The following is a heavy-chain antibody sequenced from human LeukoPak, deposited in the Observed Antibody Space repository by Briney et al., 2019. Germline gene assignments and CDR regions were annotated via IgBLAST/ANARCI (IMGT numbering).Heavy chain of an antibody. CDR1: GFTFSSYE. CDR3: ARPEGEPYFDWLYYFDY. D-gene: IGHD3-9*01. CDR2: ISSSGSSI. V-gene: IGHV3-48*03. Sequence: PGGSLRLSCAASGFTFSSYEMNWVRQAPGKGLEWASYISSSGSSIYYADSVKGRFTISRDNAKNSLYLQMNSLRAEDTAVYYCARPEGEPYFDWLYYFDYWGQGTLVTVSS. J-gene: IGHJ4*02.